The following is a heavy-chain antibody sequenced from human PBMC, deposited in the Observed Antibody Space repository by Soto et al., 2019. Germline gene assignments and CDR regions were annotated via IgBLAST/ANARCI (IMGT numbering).Heavy chain of an antibody. J-gene: IGHJ6*02. CDR2: IYYSGST. V-gene: IGHV4-31*03. Sequence: TSETLSLTCTVSGGSISSGGYYWSWIRQHPGKGLEWIGYIYYSGSTYYNPSLKSRVTISVDTSKNQFSLKLSSVTAADTAVYYCARNFLSNYDILTGDSYGMDVWGQGTTVTVSS. CDR1: GGSISSGGYY. CDR3: ARNFLSNYDILTGDSYGMDV. D-gene: IGHD3-9*01.